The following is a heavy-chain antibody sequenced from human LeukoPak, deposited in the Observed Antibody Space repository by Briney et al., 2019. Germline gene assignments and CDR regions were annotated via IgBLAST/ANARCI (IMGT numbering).Heavy chain of an antibody. J-gene: IGHJ4*02. CDR2: ISWNGGTI. Sequence: GGSLRLSCAAAGLTFHDYAMHWGRQAPGKGLGWVSGISWNGGTIDYADSVKGRFTNSRDNVKNSLYLQMNSLRPEDMALYYCAKGPTYSSSSLFDYWGQGILVAVSS. CDR3: AKGPTYSSSSLFDY. D-gene: IGHD6-6*01. V-gene: IGHV3-9*03. CDR1: GLTFHDYA.